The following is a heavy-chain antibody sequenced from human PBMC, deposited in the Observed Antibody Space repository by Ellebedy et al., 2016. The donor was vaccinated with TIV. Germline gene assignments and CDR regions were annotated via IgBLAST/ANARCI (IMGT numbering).Heavy chain of an antibody. D-gene: IGHD3/OR15-3a*01. CDR2: INSDGSST. CDR3: AVVDFC. CDR1: GFTFSSHW. Sequence: GESLKISCAASGFTFSSHWMHWVRQAPGKGLVWVSRINSDGSSTSYADSVKGRFTISRDNAKNTLYLQMNSLRAEDSAVYYCAVVDFCWGQGTLVTVSS. J-gene: IGHJ4*02. V-gene: IGHV3-74*01.